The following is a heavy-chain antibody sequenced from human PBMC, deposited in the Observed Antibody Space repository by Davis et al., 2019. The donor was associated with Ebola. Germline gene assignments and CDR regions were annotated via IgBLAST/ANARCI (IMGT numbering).Heavy chain of an antibody. V-gene: IGHV3-7*01. CDR3: ARVAVAGLFGG. J-gene: IGHJ4*02. D-gene: IGHD6-19*01. CDR1: GFTFSSYA. Sequence: PGGSLRLSCAASGFTFSSYAMSWVRQAPGKGLEWVANIKQDGSEKYYVDSVKGRFTISRDNAKNSLYLQMNSLRAEDTAVYYCARVAVAGLFGGWGQGTLVTVSS. CDR2: IKQDGSEK.